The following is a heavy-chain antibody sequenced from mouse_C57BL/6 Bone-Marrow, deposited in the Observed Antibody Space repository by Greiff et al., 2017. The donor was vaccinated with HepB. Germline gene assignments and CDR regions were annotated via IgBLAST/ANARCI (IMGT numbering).Heavy chain of an antibody. V-gene: IGHV1-39*01. CDR3: ASPYHYYYGSSPWFAY. CDR2: INPNYGTT. Sequence: EVQVVESGPELVKPGASVKISCKASGYSFTDYNMNWVKQSNGKSLEWIGVINPNYGTTSYNQKFKGKATLTVDQSSSTAYMQLNSLTSEDSSVYYCASPYHYYYGSSPWFAYWGQGTLVTVSA. CDR1: GYSFTDYN. J-gene: IGHJ3*01. D-gene: IGHD1-1*01.